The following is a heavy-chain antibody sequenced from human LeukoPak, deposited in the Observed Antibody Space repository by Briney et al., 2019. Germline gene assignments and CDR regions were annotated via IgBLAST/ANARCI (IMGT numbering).Heavy chain of an antibody. J-gene: IGHJ4*02. V-gene: IGHV4-39*07. D-gene: IGHD3-10*01. CDR2: IYYSGST. CDR3: ARDGVLLWFGEWVY. Sequence: SETLSLTCTVSGGSISSSSYYWGWIRQPPGKGLEWIGSIYYSGSTYYNPSLKSRVTISVDTSKNQFSLKLSSVTAADTAVYYCARDGVLLWFGEWVYWGQGTLVTVSS. CDR1: GGSISSSSYY.